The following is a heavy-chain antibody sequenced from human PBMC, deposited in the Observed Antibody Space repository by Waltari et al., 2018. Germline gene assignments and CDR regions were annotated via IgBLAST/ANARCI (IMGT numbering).Heavy chain of an antibody. D-gene: IGHD5-12*01. CDR2: INCNNGDR. CDR1: GFTFTSYH. CDR3: AREDIVATKVFDD. Sequence: QVQLMQSGAEVKKPGASVKVSCQTSGFTFTSYHMHWVRQAPGQGLEWMGWINCNNGDRGYAHKFRGRVTLTRETSLSTIYMEMNRLTSDDTAVYYCAREDIVATKVFDDWGHGTLVTVSS. V-gene: IGHV1-2*07. J-gene: IGHJ4*01.